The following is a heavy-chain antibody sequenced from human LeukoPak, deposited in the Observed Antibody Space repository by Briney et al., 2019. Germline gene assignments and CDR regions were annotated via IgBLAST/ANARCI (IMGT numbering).Heavy chain of an antibody. CDR3: ARDPGHCSSTSCPHY. CDR2: IIPILGIA. J-gene: IGHJ4*02. Sequence: ASVKVSCKASGGTFSSYTISWVRQAPGQGLEWMGRIIPILGIANYAQKFQGRVTITADKSTSTAYMELSSLRSEYTAVYYCARDPGHCSSTSCPHYWGQGTLVTVSS. CDR1: GGTFSSYT. D-gene: IGHD2-2*01. V-gene: IGHV1-69*04.